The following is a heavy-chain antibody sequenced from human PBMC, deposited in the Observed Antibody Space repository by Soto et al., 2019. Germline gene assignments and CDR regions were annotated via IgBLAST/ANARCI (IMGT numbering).Heavy chain of an antibody. J-gene: IGHJ6*02. V-gene: IGHV4-34*01. D-gene: IGHD3-10*01. CDR1: GGSFREYY. CDR2: INQSGTT. CDR3: ARDIITVIGGQIYYYFGMDV. Sequence: SETLYLNCAVGGGSFREYYWSWIRQPPGKGLEWIGEINQSGTTHYNPSLKRRLNITIDTSKNQFSLKLTSVTAADTATYYCARDIITVIGGQIYYYFGMDVWGQGTTVTVSS.